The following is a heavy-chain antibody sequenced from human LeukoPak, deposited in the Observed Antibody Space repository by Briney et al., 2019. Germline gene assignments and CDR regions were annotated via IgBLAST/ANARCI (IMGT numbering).Heavy chain of an antibody. D-gene: IGHD3-9*01. V-gene: IGHV4-34*01. Sequence: SETLSLTCAVYGGSFSGYYWSWIRQPPGKGLEWIGEINHSGSTNYNPSLKSRATISVDTSKNQFSLKLSSVTAADTAVYYCAAYYDILTGYLTQHSDYWGQGTLVTVSS. J-gene: IGHJ4*02. CDR1: GGSFSGYY. CDR2: INHSGST. CDR3: AAYYDILTGYLTQHSDY.